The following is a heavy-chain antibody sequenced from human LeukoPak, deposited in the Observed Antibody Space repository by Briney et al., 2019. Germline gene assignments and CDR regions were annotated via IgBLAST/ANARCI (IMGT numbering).Heavy chain of an antibody. CDR1: GFTVSSNY. CDR2: ISGSGGST. V-gene: IGHV3-23*01. Sequence: PGGSLRLSCAASGFTVSSNYMSWVRQAPGKGLEWVSAISGSGGSTYYADSVKGRFTISRDNSKNTLYLQMNSLRAEDTAVYYCAKARVWYYYYMDVWGKGTTVTVSS. J-gene: IGHJ6*03. CDR3: AKARVWYYYYMDV.